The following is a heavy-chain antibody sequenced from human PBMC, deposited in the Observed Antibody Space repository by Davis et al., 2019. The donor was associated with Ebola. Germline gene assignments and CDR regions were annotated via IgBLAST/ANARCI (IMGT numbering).Heavy chain of an antibody. J-gene: IGHJ6*03. V-gene: IGHV4-59*12. CDR1: GGSISSYY. Sequence: PGGSLRLSCTVSGGSISSYYWSWIRQPPGKGLEWIGYIYYSGSTNYNPSLKSRVTISVDTSKNQFSLKLSSVTAADTAVYYCARDNAASSMTSYMDVWGKGTTVTVSS. CDR2: IYYSGST. CDR3: ARDNAASSMTSYMDV.